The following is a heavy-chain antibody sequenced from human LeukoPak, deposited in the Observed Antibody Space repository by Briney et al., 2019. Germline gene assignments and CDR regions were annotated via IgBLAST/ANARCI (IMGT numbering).Heavy chain of an antibody. CDR3: ARGLPGYSNTWNDH. V-gene: IGHV3-74*01. CDR2: TNSDGSLP. J-gene: IGHJ5*02. Sequence: GRSLRLSCAASGFTLSRYWMHWVRQAPGKGLVWVSRTNSDGSLPSYADSVKGRFTISRDNAKNTLYLQMNSLGVEDTAIYYCARGLPGYSNTWNDHWGQGTLVTVSS. D-gene: IGHD6-13*01. CDR1: GFTLSRYW.